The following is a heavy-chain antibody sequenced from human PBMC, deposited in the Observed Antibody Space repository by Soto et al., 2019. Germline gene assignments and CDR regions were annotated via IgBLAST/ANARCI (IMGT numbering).Heavy chain of an antibody. D-gene: IGHD5-12*01. CDR3: ARLTIAGYFAP. J-gene: IGHJ5*02. V-gene: IGHV4-59*08. CDR1: GGSITGYY. Sequence: QVQLQESGPGLVKPSETLSLTCTVSGGSITGYYWCWIRQPPGKGLECIGYLFYCGSTNYNPSLNRRVTLSVDASKNLSSLRLSSVTAADTAIYYCARLTIAGYFAPWGQGTLVAVAS. CDR2: LFYCGST.